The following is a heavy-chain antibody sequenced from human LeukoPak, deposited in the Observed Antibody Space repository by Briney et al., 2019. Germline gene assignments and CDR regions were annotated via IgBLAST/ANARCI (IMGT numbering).Heavy chain of an antibody. CDR1: GFTVSSNY. J-gene: IGHJ4*02. Sequence: PGGSLRLSCAASGFTVSSNYMSWVRQAPGKGLEWVSVIYSGGSTYYADSVKGRFTISRDNSKNTLYLQMNSLRAEDTAVYYCARDRVRGVDIFDYWGQGTLVTVSS. CDR2: IYSGGST. V-gene: IGHV3-66*01. D-gene: IGHD3-10*01. CDR3: ARDRVRGVDIFDY.